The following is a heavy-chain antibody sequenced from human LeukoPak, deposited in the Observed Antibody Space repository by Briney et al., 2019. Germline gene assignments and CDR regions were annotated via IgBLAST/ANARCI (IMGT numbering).Heavy chain of an antibody. CDR1: GFTFSDYY. CDR3: AKDRIAVAAKDY. D-gene: IGHD6-19*01. Sequence: GGSLRLSCAASGFTFSDYYMSWIRQAPGKGLEWVSAISGSGGSTYYADSVKGRFTISRDNSKNTLYLQMNSLRAEDTAVYYCAKDRIAVAAKDYWGQGTLVTVSS. J-gene: IGHJ4*02. CDR2: ISGSGGST. V-gene: IGHV3-23*01.